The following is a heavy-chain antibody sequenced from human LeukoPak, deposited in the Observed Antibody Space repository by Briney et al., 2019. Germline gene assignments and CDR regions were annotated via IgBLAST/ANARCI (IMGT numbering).Heavy chain of an antibody. J-gene: IGHJ4*02. CDR1: GFTFSSYA. CDR2: ISGSGGST. Sequence: GGSLRLSCAASGFTFSSYAMSWVRQAPGKGLEWVSAISGSGGSTYYADSVKGRFTISRDNSKNTPYLQMNSLRAEDTAVYYCAKRSYSNYGFDYWGQGTLVTVSS. V-gene: IGHV3-23*01. CDR3: AKRSYSNYGFDY. D-gene: IGHD4-11*01.